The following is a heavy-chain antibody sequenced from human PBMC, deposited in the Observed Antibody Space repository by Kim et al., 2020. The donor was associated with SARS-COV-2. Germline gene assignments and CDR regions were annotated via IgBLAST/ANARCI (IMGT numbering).Heavy chain of an antibody. CDR2: IGGDERT. Sequence: GGSLRLSCAASGFSFINNAMNWVRQAPGKGLEWVAGIGGDERTSYADSVNGRLTISRDKYYSKLYLQLNTLRADDTARYYCAKELGGLSAIDYWGRGTLVTVSS. J-gene: IGHJ4*02. CDR3: AKELGGLSAIDY. D-gene: IGHD3-16*01. V-gene: IGHV3-23*01. CDR1: GFSFINNA.